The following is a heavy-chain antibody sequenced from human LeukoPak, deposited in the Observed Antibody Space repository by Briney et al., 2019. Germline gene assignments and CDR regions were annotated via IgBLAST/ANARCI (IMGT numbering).Heavy chain of an antibody. CDR2: ISSSSSTI. V-gene: IGHV3-48*01. CDR3: ARYTTMSAPGWFDS. Sequence: GGSLRLSCAASGFTFSSYSMNWVRQAPGKGLEWVSYISSSSSTIYYADSVKGRFTISRDQAKSSLYLQMNSLRAEDTAVYYCARYTTMSAPGWFDSWGQGTLVTVSS. J-gene: IGHJ5*01. D-gene: IGHD5-18*01. CDR1: GFTFSSYS.